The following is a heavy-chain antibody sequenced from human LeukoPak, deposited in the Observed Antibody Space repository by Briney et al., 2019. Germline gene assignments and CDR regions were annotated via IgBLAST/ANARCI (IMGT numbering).Heavy chain of an antibody. D-gene: IGHD3-10*01. CDR1: GFTFSSYD. CDR2: IGTAGDT. Sequence: GGSLRLSCAASGFTFSSYDMHWVRQATGKGLEWVSAIGTAGDTYYPGSVKGRFTISRENAKNSLYLQMNSLRAGDTAVYYCAKWGTMVRGVSNWFDPWGQGTLVTVSS. V-gene: IGHV3-13*01. J-gene: IGHJ5*02. CDR3: AKWGTMVRGVSNWFDP.